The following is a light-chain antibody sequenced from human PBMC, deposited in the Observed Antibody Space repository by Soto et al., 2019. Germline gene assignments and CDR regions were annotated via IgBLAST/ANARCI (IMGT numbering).Light chain of an antibody. J-gene: IGLJ2*01. V-gene: IGLV6-57*04. Sequence: NFMLTQPHSVSESPGKTVTICCTRSSGSIASNYVQWYQQRPGSAPTTLIYEDDRRPSGVPDRFSGSIDRSSNSASLTISGLKTEDEADYYCQSYDSSNPVVFGGGTKVTVL. CDR1: SGSIASNY. CDR3: QSYDSSNPVV. CDR2: EDD.